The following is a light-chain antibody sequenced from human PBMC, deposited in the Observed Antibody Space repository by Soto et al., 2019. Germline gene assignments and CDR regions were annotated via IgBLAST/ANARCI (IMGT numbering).Light chain of an antibody. CDR3: QQYGSSPQT. V-gene: IGKV3-20*01. CDR2: GAS. Sequence: EIVLTQSPGTLSLSPGETATLSCRASQSVSSRYVVGLAWYQQIPGQAPRLVMYGASSRATGIPDRFSGSGSGSDVTLTISRVEPEDFAVDFCQQYGSSPQTFGQGTKVDIK. CDR1: QSVSSRY. J-gene: IGKJ1*01.